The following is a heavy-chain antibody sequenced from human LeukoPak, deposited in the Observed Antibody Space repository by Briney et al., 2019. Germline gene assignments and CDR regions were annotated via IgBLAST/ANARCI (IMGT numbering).Heavy chain of an antibody. J-gene: IGHJ6*02. V-gene: IGHV3-7*01. CDR1: GFTLGTYW. Sequence: GGSLRLSCAASGFTLGTYWMNWVRQAPGKGLGWVANIKQDGSEENYVDSVEGRFTISRDNAKNSLYLQMNSPRAEDTAVYYCVRYWGYYGMDVWGQGTTVTVSS. CDR3: VRYWGYYGMDV. D-gene: IGHD7-27*01. CDR2: IKQDGSEE.